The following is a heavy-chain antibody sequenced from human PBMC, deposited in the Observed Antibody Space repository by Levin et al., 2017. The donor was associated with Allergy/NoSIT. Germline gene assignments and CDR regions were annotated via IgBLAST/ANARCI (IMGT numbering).Heavy chain of an antibody. V-gene: IGHV4-39*01. Sequence: PSETLSLTCTVSGGSISSSSYYWGWIRQPPGKGLEWIGSIYYSGSTYYNPSLKSRVTISVDTSKNQFSLKLSSVTAADTAVYYCARRASTMVRGVIDWGQGTLVTVSS. CDR3: ARRASTMVRGVID. J-gene: IGHJ4*02. CDR2: IYYSGST. D-gene: IGHD3-10*01. CDR1: GGSISSSSYY.